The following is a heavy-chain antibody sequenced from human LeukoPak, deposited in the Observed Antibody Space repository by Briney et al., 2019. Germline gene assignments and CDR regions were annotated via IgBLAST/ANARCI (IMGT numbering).Heavy chain of an antibody. Sequence: GGSLRLSCAASGFTFSSYWMSWVRQAPGKGLEWVANIKQDGSEKYYVDSVKGRFTISRDNAKNSLYLQMNSLRAEDTAVYYCARTYYDFWSGYSPFDHWGQGTLVTVSS. CDR1: GFTFSSYW. CDR3: ARTYYDFWSGYSPFDH. V-gene: IGHV3-7*01. CDR2: IKQDGSEK. D-gene: IGHD3-3*01. J-gene: IGHJ4*02.